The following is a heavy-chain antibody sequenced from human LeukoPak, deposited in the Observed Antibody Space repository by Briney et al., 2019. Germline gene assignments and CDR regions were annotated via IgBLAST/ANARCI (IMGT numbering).Heavy chain of an antibody. D-gene: IGHD5-12*01. Sequence: PSETLSLTCTVSGGSISSSSYYWGWIRQPPGKGLEWIGHIYYSGSTYYNPSLKSRVTISVDTSKTQFSLKLSSVTAADTAVYYCASVRSGYDLGYWGQGTLVTVSS. J-gene: IGHJ4*02. V-gene: IGHV4-39*01. CDR3: ASVRSGYDLGY. CDR2: IYYSGST. CDR1: GGSISSSSYY.